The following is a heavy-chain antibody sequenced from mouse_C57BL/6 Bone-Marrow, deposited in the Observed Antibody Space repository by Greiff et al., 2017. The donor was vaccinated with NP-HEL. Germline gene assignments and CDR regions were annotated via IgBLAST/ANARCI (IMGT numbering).Heavy chain of an antibody. D-gene: IGHD2-4*01. Sequence: EVKLMESGAELVRPGASVKLSCTASGFNIKDDYMHWVKQRPEQGLEWIGWIDPENGDTEYASKFQGKATITADKSSNTAYLQLSSLTSEDTAVYYCTPYYDYAWFAYWGQGTLVTVSA. CDR2: IDPENGDT. V-gene: IGHV14-4*01. CDR3: TPYYDYAWFAY. J-gene: IGHJ3*01. CDR1: GFNIKDDY.